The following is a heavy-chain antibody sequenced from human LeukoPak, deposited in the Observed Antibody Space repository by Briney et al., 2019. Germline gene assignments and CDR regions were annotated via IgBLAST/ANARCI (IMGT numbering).Heavy chain of an antibody. J-gene: IGHJ3*02. D-gene: IGHD5-18*01. CDR2: ISGSGGST. CDR3: AKRVGGYSYDAFDI. CDR1: GFTFSSYS. V-gene: IGHV3-23*01. Sequence: GGSLRLSCTASGFTFSSYSLNWVRQAPGKGLEWVSAISGSGGSTYYADSVKGRFTISRDNSKNTLYLQMNSLRAEDTAVYYCAKRVGGYSYDAFDIWGQGTMVTVSS.